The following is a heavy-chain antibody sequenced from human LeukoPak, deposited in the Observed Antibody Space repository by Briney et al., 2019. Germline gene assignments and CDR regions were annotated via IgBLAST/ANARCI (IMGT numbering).Heavy chain of an antibody. D-gene: IGHD5-24*01. J-gene: IGHJ4*02. CDR3: ARDGYNSGWRDFDY. Sequence: SETLSLTCAVSGGSISSGGYSWSWIRQPPGQGLEWIGYIYHSGSTYYNPSLKSRVTISVDTSKNQFSLKLSSVTAADTAMYYCARDGYNSGWRDFDYWGQGTLVTVSS. V-gene: IGHV4-30-2*01. CDR2: IYHSGST. CDR1: GGSISSGGYS.